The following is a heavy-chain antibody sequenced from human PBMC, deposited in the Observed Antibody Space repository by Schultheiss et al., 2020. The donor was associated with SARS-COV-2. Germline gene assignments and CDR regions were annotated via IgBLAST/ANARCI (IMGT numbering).Heavy chain of an antibody. J-gene: IGHJ4*02. D-gene: IGHD6-6*01. V-gene: IGHV3-30*18. CDR2: ISYDGSNK. Sequence: GGSLRLSCAASGFTFSNAWMSWVRQAPGKGLEWVAVISYDGSNKYYADSVKGRFTISRDNSKNTLYLQMNSLRAEDTAVYYCAKSRRGYSSSEFDYWGQGTLVTVSS. CDR3: AKSRRGYSSSEFDY. CDR1: GFTFSNAW.